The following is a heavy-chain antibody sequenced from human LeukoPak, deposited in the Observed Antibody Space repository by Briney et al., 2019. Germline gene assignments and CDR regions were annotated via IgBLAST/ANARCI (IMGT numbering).Heavy chain of an antibody. CDR1: GFTFSDYY. D-gene: IGHD6-13*01. J-gene: IGHJ6*02. CDR2: ISNSGDTR. Sequence: PGGSLRLSCAASGFTFSDYYMSWIRQAPGKGLEWLAYISNSGDTRKYADSVTGRFTISRDNAKNSVFLQMNSLRAEDSGVYYCARDPWYSSSWYPSYYYYGMDVWGQGTTVTVSS. CDR3: ARDPWYSSSWYPSYYYYGMDV. V-gene: IGHV3-11*01.